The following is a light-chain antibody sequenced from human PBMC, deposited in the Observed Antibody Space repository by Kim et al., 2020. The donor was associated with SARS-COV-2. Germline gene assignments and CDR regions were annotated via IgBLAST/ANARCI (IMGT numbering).Light chain of an antibody. J-gene: IGKJ5*01. Sequence: DIQLTQSPSFLSASVGDTVTITCRASQGISSLLAWYQQNAGKAPKLLIHTASILQSGVPSRFSGGGSGTEFTLTISSLQPEDFATYYCQQRKGYPITFGQGTRLEIK. V-gene: IGKV1-9*01. CDR3: QQRKGYPIT. CDR2: TAS. CDR1: QGISSL.